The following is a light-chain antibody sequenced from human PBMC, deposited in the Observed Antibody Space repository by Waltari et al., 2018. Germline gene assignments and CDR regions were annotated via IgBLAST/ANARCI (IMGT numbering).Light chain of an antibody. V-gene: IGKV1-39*01. CDR1: QSIGGY. CDR2: DAS. Sequence: DIHMTQSPSSLSASVGDRVTITCRASQSIGGYLNWYQQKPGEAPDLLIYDASSLQSGVPSRFSGSGSGTDFTLTITTLQPEDFATYYCQQSNSMPLTFGGGTKVEIK. CDR3: QQSNSMPLT. J-gene: IGKJ4*01.